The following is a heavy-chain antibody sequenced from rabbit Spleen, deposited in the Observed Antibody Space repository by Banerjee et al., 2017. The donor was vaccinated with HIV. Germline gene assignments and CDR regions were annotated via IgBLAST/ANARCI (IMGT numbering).Heavy chain of an antibody. D-gene: IGHD7-1*01. CDR1: GFSFNSGYD. Sequence: VESGGDLVQPGASLTLTCKASGFSFNSGYDMCWVRQAPGKGLEWIACSYAGSSGSTYSAIWAKGRFTISKTSSTTVTLQMTSLTAADTATYFCARDTGTSFSTYGMDLWAQAPSSPS. V-gene: IGHV1S40*01. CDR2: SYAGSSGST. CDR3: ARDTGTSFSTYGMDL. J-gene: IGHJ6*01.